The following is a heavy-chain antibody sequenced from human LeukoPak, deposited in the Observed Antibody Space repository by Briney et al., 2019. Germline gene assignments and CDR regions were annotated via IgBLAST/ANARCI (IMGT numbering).Heavy chain of an antibody. CDR1: GFTLSAYG. D-gene: IGHD1-1*01. J-gene: IGHJ3*01. CDR3: ARDCHWPNDALDL. Sequence: PGGSLRLSCAASGFTLSAYGMSWVRQAPGKGPEWVSAISSGGVTFYPDSGKGRFMIFRDTFENALFLQLKSLRAKDTALYYCARDCHWPNDALDLWGQGTMVTVSS. CDR2: ISSGGVT. V-gene: IGHV3-23*01.